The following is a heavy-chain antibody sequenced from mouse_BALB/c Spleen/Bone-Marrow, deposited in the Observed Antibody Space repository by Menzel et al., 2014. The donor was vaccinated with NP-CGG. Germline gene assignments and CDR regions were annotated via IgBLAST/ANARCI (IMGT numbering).Heavy chain of an antibody. V-gene: IGHV14-3*02. J-gene: IGHJ2*01. Sequence: EVQLQQSGAELVKPGASVKLSCTASGFNIKDTYMHWVKRRPERGLEWIGRIDPANGNTKYDPKFQGKASITADTSSNTAYLQLSSLTSEDTAVYYCASYVYGYYFDYWGQGTTLTVSS. CDR3: ASYVYGYYFDY. CDR2: IDPANGNT. CDR1: GFNIKDTY. D-gene: IGHD2-2*01.